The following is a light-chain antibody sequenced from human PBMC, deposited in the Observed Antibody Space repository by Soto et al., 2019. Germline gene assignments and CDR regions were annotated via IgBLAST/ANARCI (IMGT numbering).Light chain of an antibody. CDR3: AAWDDSLNGDD. CDR2: STN. CDR1: RSNIGSNT. J-gene: IGLJ1*01. Sequence: QSVLTQPHSGSGTPVQRVTISCSGSRSNIGSNTVNWYQQLPGTAPKLLIYSTNQWPSGVPDRFSGSKSGTSASLAISGLQSDDEADYYCAAWDDSLNGDDFLTGTKLTVL. V-gene: IGLV1-44*01.